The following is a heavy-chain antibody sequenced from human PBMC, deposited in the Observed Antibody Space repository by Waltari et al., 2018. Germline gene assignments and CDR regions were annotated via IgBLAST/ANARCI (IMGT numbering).Heavy chain of an antibody. D-gene: IGHD3-10*01. CDR2: ISHRGGA. V-gene: IGHV4-38-2*01. J-gene: IGHJ5*01. CDR3: ATARSPGWFDS. Sequence: QVQLQESGPGLVKPSETLSLTCGVSGDSVRSDRYWGWIRQPPGKGLEWIGGISHRGGAYSNPSLKSRVTISLDTSNNHFSLKLNSVTAAETAVYYCATARSPGWFDSWGQGALVLVSP. CDR1: GDSVRSDRY.